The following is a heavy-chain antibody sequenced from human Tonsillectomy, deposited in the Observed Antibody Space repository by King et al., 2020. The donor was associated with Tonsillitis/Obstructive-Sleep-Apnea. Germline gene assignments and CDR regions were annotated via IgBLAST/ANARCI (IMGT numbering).Heavy chain of an antibody. Sequence: QLQESGPGLVKPSETLSLTCTVSGGSISSSSYYWGWIRQPPGKGLEWIGSIYYSGSTYYNPSLKSRVTISVDTSKNQFSLKLSSVTAADTAVYYCARRGVGAPDLGYFDLWGRGTLVTVSS. V-gene: IGHV4-39*01. D-gene: IGHD1-26*01. CDR3: ARRGVGAPDLGYFDL. CDR2: IYYSGST. J-gene: IGHJ2*01. CDR1: GGSISSSSYY.